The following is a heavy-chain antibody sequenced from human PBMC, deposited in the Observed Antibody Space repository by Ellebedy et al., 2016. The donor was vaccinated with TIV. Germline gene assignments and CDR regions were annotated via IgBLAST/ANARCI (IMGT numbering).Heavy chain of an antibody. CDR3: AKDSEWIGVDV. D-gene: IGHD3-3*01. CDR2: FSWNSGSI. V-gene: IGHV3-9*01. CDR1: GFTFDDYA. Sequence: PGGSLRLSCAASGFTFDDYAMHWVRHAPGKGLEWVSGFSWNSGSINYADSVKCRFTISRDNAKNSLYLQMNSLRVEDSALYYCAKDSEWIGVDVWGQGTTVTVSS. J-gene: IGHJ6*02.